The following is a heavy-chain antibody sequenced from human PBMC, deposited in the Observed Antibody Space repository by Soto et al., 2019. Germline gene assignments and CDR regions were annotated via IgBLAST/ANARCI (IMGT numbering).Heavy chain of an antibody. V-gene: IGHV3-23*01. D-gene: IGHD3-3*01. CDR2: ISGSGGST. Sequence: PGGSLRLSCAASGFTFSSYAMSWVRQAPGKGLEWVSAISGSGGSTYYADSVKGRFTISRDNSKNTLYLQMNSLRAEDTAVYYCAKDLTIFGVVRLGMDVWGQGTTVTVLL. CDR3: AKDLTIFGVVRLGMDV. J-gene: IGHJ6*02. CDR1: GFTFSSYA.